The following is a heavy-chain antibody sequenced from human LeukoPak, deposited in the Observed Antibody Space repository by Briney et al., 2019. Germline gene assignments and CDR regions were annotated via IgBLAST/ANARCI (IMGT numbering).Heavy chain of an antibody. D-gene: IGHD4-17*01. V-gene: IGHV4-39*07. J-gene: IGHJ4*02. CDR3: ARDPHDYGPLGIDY. CDR1: GGSISSSSYY. CDR2: IYYSGST. Sequence: PSETLSLICTVSGGSISSSSYYWGWIRQPPGKGLEWIGSIYYSGSTYYNPSLKSRVTISVDTSKNQFSLKLSSVTAADTAVYYCARDPHDYGPLGIDYWAREPWSPSPQ.